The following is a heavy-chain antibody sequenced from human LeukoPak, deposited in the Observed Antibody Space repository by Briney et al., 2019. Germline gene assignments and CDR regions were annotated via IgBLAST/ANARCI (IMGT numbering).Heavy chain of an antibody. J-gene: IGHJ4*02. CDR3: ARGTSVATAPRHPFDY. V-gene: IGHV1-18*01. CDR2: SSGYNYNT. D-gene: IGHD5-12*01. Sequence: ASVKVSCKASGYSFTSYGISWVRQAPGQGLEWMGWSSGYNYNTNYAQKFRGRVTMTTDTSTNTVDMELRSLRADDTAVYYCARGTSVATAPRHPFDYWGQGTLVTVSS. CDR1: GYSFTSYG.